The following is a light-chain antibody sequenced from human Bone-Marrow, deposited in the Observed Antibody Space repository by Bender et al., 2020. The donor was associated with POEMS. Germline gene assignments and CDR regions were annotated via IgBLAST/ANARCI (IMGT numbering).Light chain of an antibody. CDR2: EVT. V-gene: IGLV2-14*02. CDR1: SSDVGNYNL. J-gene: IGLJ2*01. Sequence: QSALTQPASVSGSPGQSITISCIGTSSDVGNYNLVSWYQQHPGKAPKLMIYEVTKRPSGVPDRFSGSMSGTSASLAISGLHSEDEADYYCVAWDDTLNGWVFGGGTKLTVL. CDR3: VAWDDTLNGWV.